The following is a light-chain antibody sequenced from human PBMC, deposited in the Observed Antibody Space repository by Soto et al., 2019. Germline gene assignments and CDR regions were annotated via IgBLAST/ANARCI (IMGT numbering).Light chain of an antibody. V-gene: IGKV2D-29*01. CDR3: MQSVRLPYT. Sequence: EIVMTQTPLTLSVTPGQPASISCKSSQSLLHTDGKTYLYWYLQRPGQPPQPLISEVSNRFSGVPDSFGGSGSGTAFTLRISRVEAENVGVYYCMQSVRLPYTFGQGNKLEIK. J-gene: IGKJ2*01. CDR1: QSLLHTDGKTY. CDR2: EVS.